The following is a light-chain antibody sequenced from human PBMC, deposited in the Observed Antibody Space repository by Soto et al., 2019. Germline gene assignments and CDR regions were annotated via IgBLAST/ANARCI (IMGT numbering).Light chain of an antibody. V-gene: IGLV2-14*03. CDR2: DVS. CDR3: NSFTNTNTYV. Sequence: QSALTQPASVSGSPGQSITISCTGASSDVGGFDHVSWYQQHPGKVPRLLIYDVSSRPSGVSDRFSGSKSGNTASLTISGLQAEDEADYYCNSFTNTNTYVFGTGTKVTDL. J-gene: IGLJ1*01. CDR1: SSDVGGFDH.